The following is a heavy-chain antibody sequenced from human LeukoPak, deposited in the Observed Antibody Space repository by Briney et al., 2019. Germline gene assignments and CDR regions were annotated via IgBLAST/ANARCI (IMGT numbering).Heavy chain of an antibody. CDR2: IYHSGST. D-gene: IGHD2-15*01. CDR1: GYSISSGYY. V-gene: IGHV4-38-2*02. Sequence: SETLSLTCTVSGYSISSGYYWGWIRQPPGKGLEWIGSIYHSGSTYYNPSLKSRVTMSVDTSKNQFSLKLSSVTAADTAVYYCARDCSGGSCRDAFDIWGQGTMVTVSS. CDR3: ARDCSGGSCRDAFDI. J-gene: IGHJ3*02.